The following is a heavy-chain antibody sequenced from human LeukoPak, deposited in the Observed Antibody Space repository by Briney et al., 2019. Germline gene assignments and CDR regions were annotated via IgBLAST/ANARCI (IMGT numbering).Heavy chain of an antibody. J-gene: IGHJ4*02. D-gene: IGHD6-19*01. Sequence: SSETLSLTCAVYGGSFSGYYWSWIRQPPGKGLEWIGYIYYSGSTNYNPSLKSRVTISVDTSKNQFSLKLSSVTAADTAVYYCARVSSIAVAVDYWGQGTLVTVSS. CDR1: GGSFSGYY. CDR2: IYYSGST. CDR3: ARVSSIAVAVDY. V-gene: IGHV4-59*01.